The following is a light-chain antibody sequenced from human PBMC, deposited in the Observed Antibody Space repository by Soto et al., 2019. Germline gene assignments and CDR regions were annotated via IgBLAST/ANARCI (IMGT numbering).Light chain of an antibody. CDR3: MHATQLRA. CDR2: KIS. J-gene: IGKJ1*01. CDR1: QSLVHSDGNTY. Sequence: DIALTQTPLSSPVTLGQSASISCRSSQSLVHSDGNTYLNWLQQRPGQPPRLLIYKISNRVSGVPDRFSGSGTGTDFTLKISRVEPEDVGIYYCMHATQLRAFGQGTKVEIK. V-gene: IGKV2-24*01.